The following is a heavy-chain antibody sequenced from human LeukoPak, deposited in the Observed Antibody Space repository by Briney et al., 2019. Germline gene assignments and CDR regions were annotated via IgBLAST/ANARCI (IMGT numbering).Heavy chain of an antibody. CDR3: ARDMDIVVVVAATRFYYYGMDV. CDR2: IIPIRGIA. J-gene: IGHJ6*02. CDR1: GGTFSSCA. D-gene: IGHD2-15*01. V-gene: IGHV1-69*04. Sequence: EASVTVSCKASGGTFSSCAISGVRQAPGQELEWMGRIIPIRGIANYAQKFQGRVTITADKSTSTAYMELSSLRSEDTAVYYCARDMDIVVVVAATRFYYYGMDVWGQGTTVSVSS.